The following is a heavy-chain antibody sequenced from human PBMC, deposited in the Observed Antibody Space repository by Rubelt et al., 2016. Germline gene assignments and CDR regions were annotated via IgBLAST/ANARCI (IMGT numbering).Heavy chain of an antibody. CDR3: ARGSGYYTFDF. CDR2: INSDVSIT. J-gene: IGHJ4*02. Sequence: VQLVESGGGVVQPGRSPRLSCAASGFTFSSYWMHWVRQPPGKGLVWVSRINSDVSITNEADSVRGRFTISRDNAKNTLYLQMNSLRPEDTAVYYCARGSGYYTFDFWGQGTLVTVSS. D-gene: IGHD3-3*01. V-gene: IGHV3-74*02. CDR1: GFTFSSYW.